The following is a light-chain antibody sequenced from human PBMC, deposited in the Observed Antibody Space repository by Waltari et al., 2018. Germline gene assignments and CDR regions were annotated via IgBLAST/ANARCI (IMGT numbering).Light chain of an antibody. CDR1: PSISSY. V-gene: IGKV1-39*01. Sequence: DIQMTQSPSSLSASVGDRVTITCRASPSISSYLNWYPQKPGKAPKLLYYAASSLQTGVPSRFSGSGSGTDFTLTISSLQPEDFATYYCQQSYSTPPSTFGQGTRLEIK. J-gene: IGKJ5*01. CDR3: QQSYSTPPST. CDR2: AAS.